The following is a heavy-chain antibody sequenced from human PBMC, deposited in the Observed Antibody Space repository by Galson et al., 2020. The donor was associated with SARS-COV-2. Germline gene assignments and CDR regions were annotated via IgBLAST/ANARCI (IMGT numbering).Heavy chain of an antibody. Sequence: GGSLRLSCAASGFTFSNYGMHWVRQAPGKGLEWVAVIWYDGSNKYYEDSVKGRFTISRDNSKNTLYLQMNSLRAEDTAVYYCARDLVGVVTNCYGMDVWGQGTTVTVSS. D-gene: IGHD2-15*01. CDR1: GFTFSNYG. V-gene: IGHV3-33*01. CDR2: IWYDGSNK. CDR3: ARDLVGVVTNCYGMDV. J-gene: IGHJ6*01.